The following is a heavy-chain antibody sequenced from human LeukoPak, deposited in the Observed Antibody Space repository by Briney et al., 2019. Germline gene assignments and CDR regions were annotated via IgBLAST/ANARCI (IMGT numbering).Heavy chain of an antibody. CDR1: GFTFSSYW. V-gene: IGHV3-7*03. CDR3: ARDYYYDSSGYYRY. Sequence: PGGSLRLSCAASGFTFSSYWMSWVRQAPGKGLEWVANIKQDGSEKYYVDSVKGRFTISRDNAKNSLYLQMNSLRAEDTAVYYCARDYYYDSSGYYRYWGQGTLVTVSS. D-gene: IGHD3-22*01. CDR2: IKQDGSEK. J-gene: IGHJ4*02.